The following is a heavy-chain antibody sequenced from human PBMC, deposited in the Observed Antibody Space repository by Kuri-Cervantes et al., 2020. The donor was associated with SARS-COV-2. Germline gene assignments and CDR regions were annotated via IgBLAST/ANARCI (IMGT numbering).Heavy chain of an antibody. J-gene: IGHJ6*04. CDR3: ARPGYCSSTSCYALGSMDV. CDR2: ISHNGSNK. Sequence: GESLKISCAASGFTFSSHSMNWVRQAPGKGLEWVAVISHNGSNKYYADAVKSRFTISRDNSKNTLYLQMNSLRAEDTAVYYCARPGYCSSTSCYALGSMDVWGKGTTVTVSS. V-gene: IGHV3-30*19. D-gene: IGHD2-2*01. CDR1: GFTFSSHS.